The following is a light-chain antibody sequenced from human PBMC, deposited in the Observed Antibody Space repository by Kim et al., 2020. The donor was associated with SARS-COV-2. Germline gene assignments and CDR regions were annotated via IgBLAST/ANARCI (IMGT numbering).Light chain of an antibody. CDR3: QQYGSAPNT. CDR1: QSVRNNY. Sequence: EIVLTQYPGPLSLSPGERATLSCRASQSVRNNYFAWYQQKPGQTPRLLIHAASSRATDIPDRFSGSGSGTDFTLTISRLEPEDFGVFYCQQYGSAPNTFGQGTKLEI. J-gene: IGKJ2*01. V-gene: IGKV3-20*01. CDR2: AAS.